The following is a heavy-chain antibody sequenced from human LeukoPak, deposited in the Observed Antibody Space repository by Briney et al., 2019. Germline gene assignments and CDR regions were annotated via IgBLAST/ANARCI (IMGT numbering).Heavy chain of an antibody. Sequence: PGGSLRLSCATSGFTFGSHAMSWVRQAPGKGLEWVSGISAGGGGTSYADSVKGRITISRDNSKNTVYLQMNSLRAEDTAVYFCVKTFQYSSNWYDYWGQGTLVTVSS. D-gene: IGHD6-6*01. J-gene: IGHJ5*01. V-gene: IGHV3-23*01. CDR3: VKTFQYSSNWYDY. CDR1: GFTFGSHA. CDR2: ISAGGGGT.